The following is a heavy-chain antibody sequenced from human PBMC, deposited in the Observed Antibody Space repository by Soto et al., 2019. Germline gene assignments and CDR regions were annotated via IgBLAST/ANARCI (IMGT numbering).Heavy chain of an antibody. CDR1: GGSLSGYY. CDR2: TDHSGFT. Sequence: SETLSLTCAVYGGSLSGYYWSWIRQTPGKGLEWIGETDHSGFTNFNPSLESRLTISVDTSKKEYSLKLTSVTAADTAVYFCARGPHYYESSGQSQSDYWGQGTLVTVS. CDR3: ARGPHYYESSGQSQSDY. V-gene: IGHV4-34*01. J-gene: IGHJ4*02. D-gene: IGHD3-22*01.